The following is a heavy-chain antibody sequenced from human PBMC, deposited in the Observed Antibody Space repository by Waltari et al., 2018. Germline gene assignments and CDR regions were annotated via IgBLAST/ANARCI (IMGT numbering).Heavy chain of an antibody. V-gene: IGHV3-7*04. J-gene: IGHJ4*02. CDR2: IKQDGSEK. D-gene: IGHD2-15*01. CDR3: ARDLRARRGSGGSCYS. Sequence: EVQLVESGGGLVQPGGSLRLSCAASGFTFSSYWMSWVRQAPGKGLEWVANIKQDGSEKDYVDSVKGRCTISRDNAKNSLYLQMNSLRAEDTAVYYCARDLRARRGSGGSCYSWGQGTLVTVSS. CDR1: GFTFSSYW.